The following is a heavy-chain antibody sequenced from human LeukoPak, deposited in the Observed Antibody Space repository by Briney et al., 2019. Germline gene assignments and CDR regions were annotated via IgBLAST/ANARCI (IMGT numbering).Heavy chain of an antibody. Sequence: GGSLRLSCAASGFTFDDYAMHWVRHAPGKGLEWVSGISWNSGSIGYADSVKGRFTISRDNAKNSLYLQMNSLRAEDTALYYCAKDVRRSQGEPIFDYWGQGTLVTVSS. V-gene: IGHV3-9*01. CDR3: AKDVRRSQGEPIFDY. D-gene: IGHD1-14*01. CDR1: GFTFDDYA. J-gene: IGHJ4*02. CDR2: ISWNSGSI.